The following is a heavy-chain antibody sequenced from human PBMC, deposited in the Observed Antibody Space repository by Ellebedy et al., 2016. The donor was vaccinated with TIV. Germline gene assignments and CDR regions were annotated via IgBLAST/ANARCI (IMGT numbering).Heavy chain of an antibody. CDR1: GGSFSGYY. D-gene: IGHD6-19*01. J-gene: IGHJ4*02. CDR2: IYYSGST. V-gene: IGHV4-59*05. Sequence: MPSETLSLTCAVYGGSFSGYYWNWIRQPPWKGLEWIGSIYYSGSTYYNPSLKSRVTISVDTSKNQFSLKLSSVTAADTAVYYCARQGHSSGWYVGEYYFDYWGQGTLVTVSS. CDR3: ARQGHSSGWYVGEYYFDY.